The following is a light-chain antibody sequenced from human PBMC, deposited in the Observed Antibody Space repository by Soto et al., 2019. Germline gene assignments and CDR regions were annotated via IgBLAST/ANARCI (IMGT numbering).Light chain of an antibody. CDR2: DAS. J-gene: IGKJ5*01. V-gene: IGKV3-11*01. CDR1: QSVSSY. Sequence: EIVLTQSPATLSLSPGERATLSCRASQSVSSYLAWYQQKPGQAPRLLIYDASNRATGIPARFSGSGSGTDFTFTISSLEPEDFAVYYCQQRSNWPRAFGQGTRLAIK. CDR3: QQRSNWPRA.